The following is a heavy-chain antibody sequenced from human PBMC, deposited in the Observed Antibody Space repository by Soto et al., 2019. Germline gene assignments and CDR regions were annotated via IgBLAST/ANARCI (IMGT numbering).Heavy chain of an antibody. J-gene: IGHJ3*02. CDR1: RGSMSSSDW. Sequence: SETLSLTCAVSRGSMSSSDWWCWVRQAPGKGLEWIGETYHSGNTNYNPSLKSRVTLSVDNSKNQFSLTLTSVTAADTGVYYCATWGSTAFDIWGQGTMVTV. CDR2: TYHSGNT. D-gene: IGHD3-16*01. V-gene: IGHV4-4*02. CDR3: ATWGSTAFDI.